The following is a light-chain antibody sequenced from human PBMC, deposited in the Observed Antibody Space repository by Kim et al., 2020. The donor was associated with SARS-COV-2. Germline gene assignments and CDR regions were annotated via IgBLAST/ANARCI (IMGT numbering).Light chain of an antibody. Sequence: DIQMTQSPSTLSASVGDRVTITCRASQSISSWLAWYQQKPGKAPKLLIYKASSLESGVPSRFSGSGSGTEFTPTISSLQPDDFATYYCQQYNSYSPWTFGQGTKVEIK. J-gene: IGKJ1*01. V-gene: IGKV1-5*03. CDR2: KAS. CDR3: QQYNSYSPWT. CDR1: QSISSW.